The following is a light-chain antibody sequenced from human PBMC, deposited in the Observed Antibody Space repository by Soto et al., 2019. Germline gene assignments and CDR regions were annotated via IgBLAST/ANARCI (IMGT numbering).Light chain of an antibody. J-gene: IGKJ2*01. CDR2: GAS. CDR3: XXXXSPPHT. V-gene: IGKV1-39*01. CDR1: QSISNN. Sequence: DIQMTQSPSSLSASVGDRXXITCRASQSISNNLNWYQQNPGKAPKLLIYGASSLQNGVPSRFSGSGSGTDFTLTISXLQPXXXXXXXXXXXXSPPHTFGQGTNLEIK.